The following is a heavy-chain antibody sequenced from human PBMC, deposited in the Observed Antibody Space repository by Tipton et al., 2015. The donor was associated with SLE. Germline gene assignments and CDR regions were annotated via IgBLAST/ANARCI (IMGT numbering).Heavy chain of an antibody. D-gene: IGHD3-16*01. CDR2: IYRSGTA. CDR3: ARAIGANYFNF. Sequence: TLSLTCSVSSYSIYNGFYWGWIRQSPGKGLEWIGSIYRSGTAYYNPSLKTRVTISVDTSKIQFSLRLTSVTAADTAVYYCARAIGANYFNFWGQGTLVTVSA. CDR1: SYSIYNGFY. J-gene: IGHJ4*02. V-gene: IGHV4-38-2*02.